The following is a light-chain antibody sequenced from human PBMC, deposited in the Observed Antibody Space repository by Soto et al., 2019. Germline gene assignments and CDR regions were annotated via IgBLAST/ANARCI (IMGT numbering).Light chain of an antibody. CDR3: AAWDDSLNGVV. V-gene: IGLV1-44*01. CDR2: NDN. CDR1: SSNIGSNT. J-gene: IGLJ2*01. Sequence: QSVLTQPPSASGTPGQRVTISCSGTSSNIGSNTVSWYQQLPGTAPKLLISNDNQRPSGVPDRFSGSKSGTSASLANSGLQSEDEADYYCAAWDDSLNGVVFGGGTKLTVL.